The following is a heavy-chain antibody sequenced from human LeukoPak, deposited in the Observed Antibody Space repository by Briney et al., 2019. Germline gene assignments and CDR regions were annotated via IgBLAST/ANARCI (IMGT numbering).Heavy chain of an antibody. V-gene: IGHV3-30*04. CDR3: AKGEGGYYPYFYGLDV. CDR1: GFXFSNYA. D-gene: IGHD2-15*01. Sequence: PGKSLRLSCAASGFXFSNYAIHWVRQAPGKGLEWLAVISNDGSNQYYADSVKGRFTISRDNSKNTLYLQMNSLSAEDTAVYCCAKGEGGYYPYFYGLDVWGQGTTVTVSS. CDR2: ISNDGSNQ. J-gene: IGHJ6*02.